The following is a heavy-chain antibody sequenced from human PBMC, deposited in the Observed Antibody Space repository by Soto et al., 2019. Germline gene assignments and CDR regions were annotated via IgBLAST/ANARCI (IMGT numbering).Heavy chain of an antibody. V-gene: IGHV3-53*01. CDR2: IYSGGTT. J-gene: IGHJ6*02. Sequence: GGSLRLSCAASGFTVHTNYMTWVRQAPGKGLEWVSVIYSGGTTYYADSVKGRFTISRDNFKNTLFLQMNSLRAEDTAVYYCARGFRVSDYYYYAMDVWGQGTTVTVSS. CDR1: GFTVHTNY. CDR3: ARGFRVSDYYYYAMDV. D-gene: IGHD3-3*01.